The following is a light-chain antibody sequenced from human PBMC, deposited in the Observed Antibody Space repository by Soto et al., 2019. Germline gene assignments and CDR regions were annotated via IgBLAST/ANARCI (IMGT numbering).Light chain of an antibody. J-gene: IGLJ1*01. Sequence: QLVLTQSSSASASLGSSVKLTCTLSSGHSSYIIAWHQQQPGKAPRYLMKLEGSGSYNKGSGVPDRFSGSSSGADRYLTIANLQFEDEADYYCETWDSNTHVFGTATKLTVL. CDR1: SGHSSYI. V-gene: IGLV4-60*02. CDR3: ETWDSNTHV. CDR2: LEGSGSY.